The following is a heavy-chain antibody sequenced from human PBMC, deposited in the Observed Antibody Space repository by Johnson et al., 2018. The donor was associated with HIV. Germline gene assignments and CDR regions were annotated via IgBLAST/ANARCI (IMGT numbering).Heavy chain of an antibody. CDR3: AKEGRELLGGTFDI. V-gene: IGHV3-30*02. Sequence: QVQLVESGGGVVQPGGSLRLSCAASGFTFSSYGMHWVRQAPGQGLEWVAYISYHVGNRYYADSVKGRFTISRDKSKNTLYLQMNSLRAEDTAVYYCAKEGRELLGGTFDIWGQGTMVTVSS. D-gene: IGHD1-26*01. CDR1: GFTFSSYG. CDR2: ISYHVGNR. J-gene: IGHJ3*02.